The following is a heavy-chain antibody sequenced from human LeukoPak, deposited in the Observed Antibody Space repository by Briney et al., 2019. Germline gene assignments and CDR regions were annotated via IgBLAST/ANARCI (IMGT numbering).Heavy chain of an antibody. J-gene: IGHJ4*02. V-gene: IGHV3-21*01. Sequence: GGSLRLSCAASGFTFSSYSMNWVRQAPGKGLEWVSSISGSGGTTYYADSVKGRFTISRDNAKNSLYLQMNSLRVEDTAVYYCARGGAARPDFWGQGTLVTVSS. CDR1: GFTFSSYS. CDR2: ISGSGGTT. CDR3: ARGGAARPDF. D-gene: IGHD6-6*01.